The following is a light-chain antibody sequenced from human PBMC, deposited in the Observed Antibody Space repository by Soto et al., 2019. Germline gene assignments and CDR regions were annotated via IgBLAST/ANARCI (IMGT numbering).Light chain of an antibody. CDR2: AAS. CDR3: QQLYAAPVT. Sequence: DIQMTQSPPSLSASVGDRVTITCRASQSIFRSLHWYQQKPGKAPKLLIYAASNLRSGVPSRFSGSESGTDFILTISSLQPEDFATYYCQQLYAAPVTFGQGTKVEIK. CDR1: QSIFRS. J-gene: IGKJ1*01. V-gene: IGKV1-39*01.